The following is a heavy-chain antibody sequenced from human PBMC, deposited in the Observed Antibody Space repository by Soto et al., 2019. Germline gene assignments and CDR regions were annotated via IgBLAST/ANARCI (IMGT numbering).Heavy chain of an antibody. D-gene: IGHD3-3*01. CDR2: ISYDGSNK. CDR3: AKSHTIFGVVTDFDY. J-gene: IGHJ4*02. Sequence: QVQLVESGGGVVQPGRSLRLSCAASGFTFSSYGMHWVRQAPGKGLEWVAVISYDGSNKYYADSVKGRFTISRDNSKNTLYLQMNSLRAEDTAVYYCAKSHTIFGVVTDFDYWGQGTLVTVSS. V-gene: IGHV3-30*18. CDR1: GFTFSSYG.